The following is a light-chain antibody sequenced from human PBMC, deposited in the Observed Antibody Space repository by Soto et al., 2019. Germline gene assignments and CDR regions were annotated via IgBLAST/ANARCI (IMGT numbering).Light chain of an antibody. J-gene: IGKJ5*01. CDR3: QQRKHWPPLT. Sequence: EVVLTQSPATLSLSPGETATLSCRASHNVDIYLAWYQQKPGQAPRLLIYDASNRATGIPARFGGSGSGTDFTLTISSLEPEDSAVYYCQQRKHWPPLTFGQGTRLE. CDR2: DAS. V-gene: IGKV3-11*01. CDR1: HNVDIY.